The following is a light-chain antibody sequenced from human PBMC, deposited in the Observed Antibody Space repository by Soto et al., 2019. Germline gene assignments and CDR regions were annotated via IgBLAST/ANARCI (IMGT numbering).Light chain of an antibody. V-gene: IGKV3D-15*01. J-gene: IGKJ5*01. CDR3: QQYNNWPIT. CDR1: QTVGSN. Sequence: EIVLTQSPDTLSVSPGERATLSCRPSQTVGSNLAWYQQKPGQAPRLLIYGASTRASDTPARFSGSGSVTEFALTISSLQSEDFAVYYCQQYNNWPITFGQGTRLENK. CDR2: GAS.